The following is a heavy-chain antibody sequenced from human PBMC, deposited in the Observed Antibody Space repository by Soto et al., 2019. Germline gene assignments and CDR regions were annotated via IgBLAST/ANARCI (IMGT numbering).Heavy chain of an antibody. J-gene: IGHJ4*02. CDR1: GGTFSSYA. CDR3: ASALTYYASSGYFPFDY. V-gene: IGHV1-69*13. Sequence: SVKVACKASGGTFSSYAISWVREAPGQGLEWMGGIIPIFGTANYAQKFQGRVTITADESTSTAYMELSSLRSEDTAVYYCASALTYYASSGYFPFDYWGQGTLVSVSS. CDR2: IIPIFGTA. D-gene: IGHD3-22*01.